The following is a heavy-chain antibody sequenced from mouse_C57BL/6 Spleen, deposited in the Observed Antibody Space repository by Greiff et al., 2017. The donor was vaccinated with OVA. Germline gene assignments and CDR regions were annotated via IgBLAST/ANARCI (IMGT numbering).Heavy chain of an antibody. Sequence: QVQLQQSGPELVKPGASVKISCKASGYAFSSSWMNWVTQRPGKGLEWIGRIYPGDGDTNYNGKFKGKATLTADKSSSTAYMQLSSLTSEDSAVYFCARGGYSNYFDYWGQGTTLTVSS. CDR1: GYAFSSSW. J-gene: IGHJ2*01. V-gene: IGHV1-82*01. D-gene: IGHD2-5*01. CDR2: IYPGDGDT. CDR3: ARGGYSNYFDY.